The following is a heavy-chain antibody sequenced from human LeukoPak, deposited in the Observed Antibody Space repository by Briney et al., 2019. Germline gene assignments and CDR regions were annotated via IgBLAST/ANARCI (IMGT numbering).Heavy chain of an antibody. CDR1: GYTFTSYG. V-gene: IGHV1-2*06. Sequence: ASVKVSCKASGYTFTSYGISWVRQAPGQGLEWMGRINPNSGGTNYAQKFQGRVTMTRDTSISTAYMELSRLRSDDTAVYYCARDSIRLWGRGTLVTVSS. CDR2: INPNSGGT. J-gene: IGHJ2*01. CDR3: ARDSIRL.